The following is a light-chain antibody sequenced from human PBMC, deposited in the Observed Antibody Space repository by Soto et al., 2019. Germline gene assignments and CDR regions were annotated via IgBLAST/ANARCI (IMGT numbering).Light chain of an antibody. J-gene: IGKJ1*01. CDR3: QQYNDWPRT. Sequence: EIVMTQSPATLSVSPGERATLSCRASQSVGTYLAWYQQKPGQAPRLLIYGASTRAAGISPRFSGGGSGTEFTLTISSLQSEDFAVDYCQQYNDWPRTFGQGTKVGIK. V-gene: IGKV3-15*01. CDR1: QSVGTY. CDR2: GAS.